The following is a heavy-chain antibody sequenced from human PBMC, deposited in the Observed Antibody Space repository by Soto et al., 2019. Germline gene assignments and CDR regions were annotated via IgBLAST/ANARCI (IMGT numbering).Heavy chain of an antibody. CDR3: ARESSSPNYYYYGMDV. J-gene: IGHJ6*02. CDR2: IIPLLNTP. V-gene: IGHV1-69*01. D-gene: IGHD6-6*01. Sequence: QVQLVQSGAEVKKPGSSVKVSCRASGGTFSSYAVSWVRQAHGQGLEWMGVIIPLLNTPKYVEKFQGRVTITADASATTAYLELSSLTSEDTAVYYCARESSSPNYYYYGMDVWGQGTTVTVSS. CDR1: GGTFSSYA.